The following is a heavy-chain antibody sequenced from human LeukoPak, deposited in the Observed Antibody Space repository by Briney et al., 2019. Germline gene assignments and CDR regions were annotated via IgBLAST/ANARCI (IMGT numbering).Heavy chain of an antibody. CDR3: ARDYYYGSGSYHLVEDDAIDI. CDR1: GYTFTGYY. J-gene: IGHJ3*02. CDR2: INPNSGGT. D-gene: IGHD3-10*01. V-gene: IGHV1-2*02. Sequence: ASVKVSCKASGYTFTGYYMHWVRQAPGQGLEWMGWINPNSGGTNYAQKFQGRVTMTRDTSISTAYMELSRLRSDDTAVYYCARDYYYGSGSYHLVEDDAIDIWGQGTMVTVSS.